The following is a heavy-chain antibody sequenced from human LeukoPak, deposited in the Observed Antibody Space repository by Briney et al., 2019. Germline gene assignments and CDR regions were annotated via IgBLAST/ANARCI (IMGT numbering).Heavy chain of an antibody. V-gene: IGHV5-51*01. D-gene: IGHD2-2*01. CDR2: IYPGDSDT. CDR3: ARLRWTQLLTDY. J-gene: IGHJ4*02. CDR1: GNAFSSYC. Sequence: GESLKISCKGFGNAFSSYCPAWVRQMPGKGLEWMGIIYPGDSDTRYSPSFQGQVTISADKSISTAYLQWSSLKASDTAMYYCARLRWTQLLTDYWGQGTLVTVSS.